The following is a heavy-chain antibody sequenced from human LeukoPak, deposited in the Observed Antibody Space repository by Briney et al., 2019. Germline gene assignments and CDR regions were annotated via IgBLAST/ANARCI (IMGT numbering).Heavy chain of an antibody. V-gene: IGHV4-59*01. CDR3: ARGRSMGYYYMDV. CDR1: GDSISSYY. CDR2: IYYTGST. Sequence: KPSETLSLTCTVSGDSISSYYWSWIRQPPGKGLEWIGYIYYTGSTNCNPSLKSRVTISVDTSENQFSLKLTSVTAADTAVYHCARGRSMGYYYMDVWGKGTTVTVSS. J-gene: IGHJ6*03.